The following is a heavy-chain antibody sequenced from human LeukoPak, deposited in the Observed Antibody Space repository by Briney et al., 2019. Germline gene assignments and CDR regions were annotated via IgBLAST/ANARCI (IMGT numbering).Heavy chain of an antibody. J-gene: IGHJ6*02. CDR1: GFTFSSYA. V-gene: IGHV3-21*01. D-gene: IGHD3-9*01. CDR3: ARDQIGDILTGYYFYYYYGMDV. CDR2: ISSSSCFI. Sequence: GGSLRLSCAASGFTFSSYAMNWVRQAPGKGLEWVSSISSSSCFISYAGSVKGRFTISRDNAKNSLFLQMNSLRAEDTAVYYCARDQIGDILTGYYFYYYYGMDVWGQGTTVTVSS.